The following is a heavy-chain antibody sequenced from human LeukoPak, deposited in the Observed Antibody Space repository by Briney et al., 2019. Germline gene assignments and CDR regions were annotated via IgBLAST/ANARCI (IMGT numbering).Heavy chain of an antibody. Sequence: GGSLRLSCAASGFTFSSYAMSWVRQAPGKGLEWVSAISGSGGSTYYADSVEGRFTISRDNSKNTLYLQMNSLRAEDTAVYYCAKQRGLRLNTEFDYWGQGTLVTVSS. CDR2: ISGSGGST. CDR1: GFTFSSYA. J-gene: IGHJ4*02. V-gene: IGHV3-23*01. D-gene: IGHD5-12*01. CDR3: AKQRGLRLNTEFDY.